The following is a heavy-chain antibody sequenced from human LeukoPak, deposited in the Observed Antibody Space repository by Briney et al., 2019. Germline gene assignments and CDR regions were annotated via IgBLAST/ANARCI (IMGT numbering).Heavy chain of an antibody. V-gene: IGHV3-30-3*01. J-gene: IGHJ3*01. D-gene: IGHD3-22*01. Sequence: GGSLRLSCAASGFTFSTYAMHWVRQAPGKGLEWVALISYDGSNKYYADSVKGRFTISRDNSKNTLYLQMNSLRAEDTAVYYCAKGDSSWGQGTMVTVSS. CDR2: ISYDGSNK. CDR3: AKGDSS. CDR1: GFTFSTYA.